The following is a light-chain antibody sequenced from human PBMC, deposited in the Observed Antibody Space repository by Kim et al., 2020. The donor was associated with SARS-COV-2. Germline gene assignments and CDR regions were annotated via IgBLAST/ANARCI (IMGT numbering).Light chain of an antibody. CDR3: ATWDSTLDAVI. V-gene: IGLV1-51*01. Sequence: GQKVTTSCSGSSTNIGNNFVSWYHQLPGTAPKLLIYDGNKRPAGIPDRFSGSISGTSATLGIAGLQTGDEADYYCATWDSTLDAVIFGGGTQLTVL. CDR2: DGN. J-gene: IGLJ2*01. CDR1: STNIGNNF.